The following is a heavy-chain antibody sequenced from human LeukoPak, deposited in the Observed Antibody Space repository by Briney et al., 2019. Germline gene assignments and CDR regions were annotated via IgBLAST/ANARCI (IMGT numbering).Heavy chain of an antibody. D-gene: IGHD2-2*01. CDR2: FDPEDGET. CDR3: ANPLGYCSSTSCYGAFDI. J-gene: IGHJ3*02. V-gene: IGHV1-24*01. Sequence: ASVKVSCKVSGYTLAELSMHWVRQAPGKGLEWMGGFDPEDGETIYAQKFQGRVTMTEDTSTDTAYMELSSLRSEDTAVYYCANPLGYCSSTSCYGAFDIWGQGTMVTVSS. CDR1: GYTLAELS.